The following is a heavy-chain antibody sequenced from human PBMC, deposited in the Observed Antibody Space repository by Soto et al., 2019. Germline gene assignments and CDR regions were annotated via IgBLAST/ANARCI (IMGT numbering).Heavy chain of an antibody. V-gene: IGHV4-59*01. D-gene: IGHD2-15*01. J-gene: IGHJ4*02. CDR3: ARVHCSGGNCLDLFDY. CDR2: VYYSGIT. CDR1: GDSISSDY. Sequence: PSETLSLTCTVPGDSISSDYWSWIRQPPGKGLDWIGYVYYSGITNYNPSLKSRVTISVDTSKNQFSLKLSSVTAADTAVYYCARVHCSGGNCLDLFDYWGQGTLVTVSS.